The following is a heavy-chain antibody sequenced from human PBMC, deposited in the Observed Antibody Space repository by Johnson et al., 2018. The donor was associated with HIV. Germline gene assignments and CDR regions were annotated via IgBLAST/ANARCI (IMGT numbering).Heavy chain of an antibody. V-gene: IGHV3-30*18. CDR3: AKDGGSYGGAFDI. CDR2: VSYDSSNI. D-gene: IGHD1-26*01. Sequence: QVQLVESGGGLIQPGGSLRLSCAASGFTVSSNYMNWVRQAPGKGLEWVAVVSYDSSNIYYADSVKGRFTISRDNSKNTLYLQMNSLRAEATAVYYCAKDGGSYGGAFDIWGQGTMVTVSS. CDR1: GFTVSSNY. J-gene: IGHJ3*02.